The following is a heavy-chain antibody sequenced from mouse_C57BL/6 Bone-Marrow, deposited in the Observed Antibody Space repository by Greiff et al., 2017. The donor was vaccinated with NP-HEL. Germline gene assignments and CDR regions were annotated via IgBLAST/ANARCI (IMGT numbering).Heavy chain of an antibody. V-gene: IGHV1-50*01. CDR1: GYTFTSYW. D-gene: IGHD2-3*01. CDR3: ARGWLPPFAY. J-gene: IGHJ3*01. Sequence: QVQLQQPGAELVKPGASVKLSCKASGYTFTSYWMQWVKQRPGQGLEWIGEIDPSDSYTNYNGKFKGKATLTADKSSSTAYMQLSSLTSEDSAVYFCARGWLPPFAYWGQGTLVTVSA. CDR2: IDPSDSYT.